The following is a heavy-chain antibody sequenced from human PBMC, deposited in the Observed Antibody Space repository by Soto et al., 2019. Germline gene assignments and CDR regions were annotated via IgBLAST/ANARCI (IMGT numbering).Heavy chain of an antibody. CDR1: GFTFSSYA. Sequence: GSLRLSCAASGFTFSSYAMSWVRQAPGKGLEWVSAISGSGGSTYYADSVKGRFTISRDNSKNTLYLQMNSLRAEDTAVYYCAKEGSNYIWGSYRPSSDFDYWGQGTLVTVSS. V-gene: IGHV3-23*01. CDR2: ISGSGGST. D-gene: IGHD3-16*02. CDR3: AKEGSNYIWGSYRPSSDFDY. J-gene: IGHJ4*02.